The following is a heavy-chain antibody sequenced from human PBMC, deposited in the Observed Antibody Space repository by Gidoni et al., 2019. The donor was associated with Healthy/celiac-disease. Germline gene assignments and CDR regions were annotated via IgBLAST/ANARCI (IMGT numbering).Heavy chain of an antibody. J-gene: IGHJ3*02. Sequence: EVQLVESGGGWVKPGGSRRLSCAASGLTFSNAWMSWVRQAPGKGLAWVGRIKSKTDGGTTDYAAPVKGRFTISRDDSKNTLYLQMNSLKTEDTAVYYCTTDAEYNWNDLVGAFDIWGQGTMVTVSS. CDR1: GLTFSNAW. CDR3: TTDAEYNWNDLVGAFDI. D-gene: IGHD1-1*01. V-gene: IGHV3-15*01. CDR2: IKSKTDGGTT.